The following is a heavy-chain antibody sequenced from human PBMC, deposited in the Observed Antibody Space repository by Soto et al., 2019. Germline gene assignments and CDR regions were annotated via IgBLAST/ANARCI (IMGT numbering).Heavy chain of an antibody. Sequence: PEGSLRLSCAASGFTFSGSAMHWVRQASGKGLEWVGRIRSKANSYATAYAASVKGRFTISRDDSKNTAYLQMNSLKTEDTAVYYCTRVYYDSSGYHYFDYWGQGTLVTVSS. D-gene: IGHD3-22*01. CDR1: GFTFSGSA. CDR3: TRVYYDSSGYHYFDY. J-gene: IGHJ4*02. CDR2: IRSKANSYAT. V-gene: IGHV3-73*01.